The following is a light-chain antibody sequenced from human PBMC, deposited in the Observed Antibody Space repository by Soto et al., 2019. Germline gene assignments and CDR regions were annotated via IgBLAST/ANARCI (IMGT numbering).Light chain of an antibody. Sequence: IQMTQSPSSLSASVGDRVTIICRASQGIRSELGWYQQKPGKAPNLLIYTASTLQSGVPSRFSGSGSGTDFTLTISSLQPEDFATYYCIQDYNYPLTFGGGTKV. J-gene: IGKJ4*01. V-gene: IGKV1-6*01. CDR2: TAS. CDR1: QGIRSE. CDR3: IQDYNYPLT.